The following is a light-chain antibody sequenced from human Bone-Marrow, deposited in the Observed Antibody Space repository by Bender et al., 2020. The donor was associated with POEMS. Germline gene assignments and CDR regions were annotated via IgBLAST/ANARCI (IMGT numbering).Light chain of an antibody. J-gene: IGLJ1*01. CDR1: SSDVGAYNY. Sequence: QSALTQRPSASGSPGQAVTISCTGTSSDVGAYNYVSWYQHHPGKAPQLIIYEVTKRPPGVPDRFSGFKSANTASMTISDIQAEDEADYYCASYTFSGTYVFGTGTKVTVL. V-gene: IGLV2-8*01. CDR2: EVT. CDR3: ASYTFSGTYV.